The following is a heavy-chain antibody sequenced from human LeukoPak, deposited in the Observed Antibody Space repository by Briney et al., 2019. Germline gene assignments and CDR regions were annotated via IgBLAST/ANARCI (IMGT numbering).Heavy chain of an antibody. CDR3: ARTEESGYSYGYFGYYYYMDV. V-gene: IGHV4-61*02. Sequence: SETLSLTCTVSGGSISSGSYYWSWIRQPAGKGLEWIGRIYTSGCTNYNPSLKSRVTISVDTSKNQFSLKLSSVTAADTAVYYCARTEESGYSYGYFGYYYYMDVWGKGTTVTVSS. J-gene: IGHJ6*03. D-gene: IGHD5-18*01. CDR1: GGSISSGSYY. CDR2: IYTSGCT.